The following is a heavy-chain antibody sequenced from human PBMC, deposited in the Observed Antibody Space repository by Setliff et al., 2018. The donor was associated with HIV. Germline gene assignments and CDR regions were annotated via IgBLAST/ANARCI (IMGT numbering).Heavy chain of an antibody. Sequence: SETLSLTCAVYGGSFSGYYWSWIRQPPGKGLEWIGEINHSGSTNYNPSLKSRVTISADMSKNQFSLNLNSVTAADTAVYYCARGGSSWFKAFDIWGQGTMVTVSS. CDR3: ARGGSSWFKAFDI. CDR1: GGSFSGYY. J-gene: IGHJ3*02. D-gene: IGHD6-13*01. CDR2: INHSGST. V-gene: IGHV4-34*01.